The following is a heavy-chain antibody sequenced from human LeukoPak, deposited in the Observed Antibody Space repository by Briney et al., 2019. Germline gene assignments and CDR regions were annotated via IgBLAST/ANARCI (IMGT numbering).Heavy chain of an antibody. D-gene: IGHD6-19*01. CDR2: IYYSGST. J-gene: IGHJ3*02. Sequence: SETLSLTCTVSGGSISSYYWSWIRQPPGKGLEWIGYIYYSGSTNYNPSLKRRVTISVDTSKNQFSLKLSSVTAADTAVYYCARGRTAVAGPGAFDIWGQGTMVTVSS. CDR3: ARGRTAVAGPGAFDI. V-gene: IGHV4-59*01. CDR1: GGSISSYY.